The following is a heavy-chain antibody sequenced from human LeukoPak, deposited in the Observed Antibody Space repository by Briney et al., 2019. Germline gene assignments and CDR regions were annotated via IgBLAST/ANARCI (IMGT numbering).Heavy chain of an antibody. D-gene: IGHD6-19*01. V-gene: IGHV3-30*02. Sequence: GGSLRLSWAAAGFTFSSYGMHWVRQAPGKGLEWVAFIRYDGSNKYYADSVKGRFTISRDNSKNTLYMQMNSLRAEDTAVYYCAKGPGGGAVATEVWGQGTLVTVSS. CDR1: GFTFSSYG. J-gene: IGHJ4*02. CDR2: IRYDGSNK. CDR3: AKGPGGGAVATEV.